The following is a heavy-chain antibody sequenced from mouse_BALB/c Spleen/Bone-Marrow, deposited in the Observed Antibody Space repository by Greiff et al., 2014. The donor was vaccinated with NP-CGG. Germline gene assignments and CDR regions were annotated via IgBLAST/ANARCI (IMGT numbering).Heavy chain of an antibody. CDR2: IWGRGST. J-gene: IGHJ2*01. CDR1: GFSLSRYS. Sequence: LVESGPGLVAPSQSLSITCTVSGFSLSRYSVHWFRQPPGKGLEWLGMIWGRGSTDYNSALKSRLSISKDNSKSQVFLKMNGLQTDDTAMYYCARNSGTWGFDYWGQGTTLTVSS. V-gene: IGHV2-6-4*01. CDR3: ARNSGTWGFDY. D-gene: IGHD3-2*02.